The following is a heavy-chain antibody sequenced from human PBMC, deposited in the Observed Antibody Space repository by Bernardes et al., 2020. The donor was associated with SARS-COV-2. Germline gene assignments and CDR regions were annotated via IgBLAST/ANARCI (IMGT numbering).Heavy chain of an antibody. J-gene: IGHJ6*02. CDR3: AKAVGIFGVVKTGGMDV. V-gene: IGHV3-30*18. CDR1: ELTFSSYA. D-gene: IGHD3-3*01. Sequence: GSLSLSCADSELTFSSYAMHWVRPAPGKGLEWVAVISYDGVNKYYGDSVKGRFSISRDNSKKILFLQMNSLRPEDTGVYYCAKAVGIFGVVKTGGMDVWGQGSTVTVSS. CDR2: ISYDGVNK.